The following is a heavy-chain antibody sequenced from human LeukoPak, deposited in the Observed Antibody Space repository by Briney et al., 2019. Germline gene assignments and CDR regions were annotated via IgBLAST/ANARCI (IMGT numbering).Heavy chain of an antibody. CDR2: ISSSSSYI. Sequence: GGSLRLSCAASGFTFSSYSMNWVRQAPGKGLEWVSSISSSSSYIYYADSVKGRFTISRDNAKNSLYLQMNSLRAEDTAVYYCARGLWFGELGYDYWGQGTLVTVSS. V-gene: IGHV3-21*01. J-gene: IGHJ4*02. D-gene: IGHD3-10*01. CDR1: GFTFSSYS. CDR3: ARGLWFGELGYDY.